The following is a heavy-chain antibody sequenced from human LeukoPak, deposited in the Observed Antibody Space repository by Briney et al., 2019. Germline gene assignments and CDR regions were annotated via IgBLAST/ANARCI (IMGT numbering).Heavy chain of an antibody. J-gene: IGHJ6*03. D-gene: IGHD2-2*01. Sequence: SGGSLRLSCAASGFTFSSYGMHWVRQAPGKGLEWVAFIRYDGSNKYYADSVKGRFTISRDNSKNTLYLQMNSLRAEDTAVYYCAKDENIVVVPAALWYYYYYMDVWGKGTTVTVSS. V-gene: IGHV3-30*02. CDR1: GFTFSSYG. CDR2: IRYDGSNK. CDR3: AKDENIVVVPAALWYYYYYMDV.